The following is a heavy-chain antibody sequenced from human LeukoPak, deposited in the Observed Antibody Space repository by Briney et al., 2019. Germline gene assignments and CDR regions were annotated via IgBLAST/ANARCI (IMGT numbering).Heavy chain of an antibody. D-gene: IGHD2-15*01. Sequence: SETLSLTCAVYGGSFSGYYWSWIRQPPGKGLEWIGEINHSGSTNYNPPLKSRVTISVDTSKNQFSLKLSSVTAADTAVYYCARHGYCSGGSCYHNWFDPWGQGTLVTVSS. CDR2: INHSGST. J-gene: IGHJ5*02. V-gene: IGHV4-34*01. CDR1: GGSFSGYY. CDR3: ARHGYCSGGSCYHNWFDP.